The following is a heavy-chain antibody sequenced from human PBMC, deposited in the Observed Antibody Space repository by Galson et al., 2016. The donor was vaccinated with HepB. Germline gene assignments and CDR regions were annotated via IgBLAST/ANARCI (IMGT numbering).Heavy chain of an antibody. CDR1: GFTFSDYY. V-gene: IGHV3-11*01. D-gene: IGHD3-22*01. CDR3: AKSSYDSSGIED. CDR2: ISSSGDVI. Sequence: SLRLSCAASGFTFSDYYMSWIRQAPGRGLECVSYISSSGDVIYYADSVKGRFTISRDNVRNSLYLQMKSLRAEDTAVYYCAKSSYDSSGIEDWGQGTLVTVSS. J-gene: IGHJ4*02.